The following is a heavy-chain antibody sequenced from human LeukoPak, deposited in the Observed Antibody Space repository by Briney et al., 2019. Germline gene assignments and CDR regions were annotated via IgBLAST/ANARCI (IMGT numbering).Heavy chain of an antibody. V-gene: IGHV1-8*01. J-gene: IGHJ3*02. D-gene: IGHD3-10*01. Sequence: GASVTVSCKASGYTFTSYDINWVRQAPGQGLEGMGWMNPNSGNTGYAQKFQGRVTMTRNTSISTAYMELSSLRSEDTAVYYCASYGSGSFTQDAFDIWGQGTMVTVSS. CDR3: ASYGSGSFTQDAFDI. CDR1: GYTFTSYD. CDR2: MNPNSGNT.